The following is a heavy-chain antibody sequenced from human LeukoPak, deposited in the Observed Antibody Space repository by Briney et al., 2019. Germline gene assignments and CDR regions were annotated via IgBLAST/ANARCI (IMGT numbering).Heavy chain of an antibody. CDR1: GFTFDDYA. CDR3: AKGICGGDCYDLYYFDY. J-gene: IGHJ4*02. D-gene: IGHD2-21*02. CDR2: ISWNSGSI. V-gene: IGHV3-9*01. Sequence: QTGGSLRLSCAASGFTFDDYAMHWVRQAPGKGLEWVSGISWNSGSIGYADSVKGRFTISRDNAKNSLYLQMNSLRAEDTALYYCAKGICGGDCYDLYYFDYWSQGTLVTVSS.